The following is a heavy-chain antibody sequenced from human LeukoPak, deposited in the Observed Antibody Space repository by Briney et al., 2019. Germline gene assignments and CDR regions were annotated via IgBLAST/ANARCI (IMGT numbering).Heavy chain of an antibody. J-gene: IGHJ5*02. V-gene: IGHV4-30-4*01. Sequence: SQTLSLTCTVSGGSISSGDYYWSWIRQPPGKGLEWIGYIYYSGCTYYNPSLKSRVTISVDTSKNQFSLKLSSVTAADTAVYYCAREGVEYDSSGYYWHWFDPWGQGTLVTVSS. CDR1: GGSISSGDYY. CDR3: AREGVEYDSSGYYWHWFDP. D-gene: IGHD3-22*01. CDR2: IYYSGCT.